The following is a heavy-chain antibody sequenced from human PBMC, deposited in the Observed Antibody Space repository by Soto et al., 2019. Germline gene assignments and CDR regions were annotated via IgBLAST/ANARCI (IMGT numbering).Heavy chain of an antibody. CDR1: GGTFSSYA. CDR3: GRDGGASPYCRGDSGYELWCDP. J-gene: IGHJ5*02. Sequence: QVQLVQSGAEVKKPGSSVKVSCKASGGTFSSYAISWVRQAPGQGLEWMGGIIPIFGTANYAQKFQGRGTIAANESTSTAYMELSSMRAEDTGVYYCGRDGGASPYCRGDSGYELWCDPCGQGTLVIVSS. D-gene: IGHD2-15*01. CDR2: IIPIFGTA. V-gene: IGHV1-69*01.